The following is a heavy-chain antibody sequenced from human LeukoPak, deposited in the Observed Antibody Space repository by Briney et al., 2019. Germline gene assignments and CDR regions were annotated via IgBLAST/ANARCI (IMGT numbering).Heavy chain of an antibody. CDR3: ARGRYFGQWLVPINWFDP. J-gene: IGHJ5*02. CDR2: MNPNSGNT. Sequence: ASVKVSCKASGYTFTSYDINWVRQATGQGLEWMGWMNPNSGNTGYAQKFQGRVTMTRNTSISTAYMELSSLRSEDTAVYYCARGRYFGQWLVPINWFDPWGQGTLVTVSS. D-gene: IGHD6-19*01. V-gene: IGHV1-8*01. CDR1: GYTFTSYD.